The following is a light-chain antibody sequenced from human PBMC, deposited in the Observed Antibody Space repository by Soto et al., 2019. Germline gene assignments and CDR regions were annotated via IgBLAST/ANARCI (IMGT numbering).Light chain of an antibody. CDR1: QYISNY. CDR2: DAD. CDR3: QQYDNLPAA. Sequence: DIQITQSPSSLSASLGDRVTITCQASQYISNYLNWYQQKPGKAPKLMSYDADILETGVTERFSGSGSGTDFTFTISSLQPEDVATYYCQQYDNLPAAFGPGPKVDIK. V-gene: IGKV1-33*01. J-gene: IGKJ3*01.